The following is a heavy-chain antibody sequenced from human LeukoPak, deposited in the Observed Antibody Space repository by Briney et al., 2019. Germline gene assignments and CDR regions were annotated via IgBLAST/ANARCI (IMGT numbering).Heavy chain of an antibody. Sequence: ASVKVSCEASEYTFTSYDINWVRQATGQGLEWMGWMNPNSGNTGYAQKFQGRVTITRNTSISTAYMELSSLRSEDTAVYYCAILTVGATTNYWGQGTLVTVSS. CDR3: AILTVGATTNY. J-gene: IGHJ4*02. CDR2: MNPNSGNT. D-gene: IGHD1-26*01. V-gene: IGHV1-8*03. CDR1: EYTFTSYD.